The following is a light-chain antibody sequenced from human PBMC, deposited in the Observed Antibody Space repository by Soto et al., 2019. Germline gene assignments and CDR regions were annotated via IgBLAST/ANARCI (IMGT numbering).Light chain of an antibody. Sequence: EIVLTQSPGTLSLSPGERATLSCRASQSVSSSYLAWYQQKPGQAPRLLIYGASSRDTGIPDRFSGSGSGTDFTLTISRRKPEDFAVYYCQQYGISPLTFGGGTKVEIK. V-gene: IGKV3-20*01. CDR1: QSVSSSY. J-gene: IGKJ4*01. CDR3: QQYGISPLT. CDR2: GAS.